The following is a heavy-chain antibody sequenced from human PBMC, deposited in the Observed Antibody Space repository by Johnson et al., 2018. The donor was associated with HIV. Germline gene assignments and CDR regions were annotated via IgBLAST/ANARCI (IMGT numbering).Heavy chain of an antibody. CDR3: ARAYTYGAFDI. J-gene: IGHJ3*02. V-gene: IGHV3-66*01. Sequence: VQLVESGGGLVQPGGSLRLSCAASGFIVSSNYMNWVRQAPGKGLEWVSVIYSGGSTYHADSVKGRFIIYRDNSKSTLYLQMNSLRAEDTAVYYCARAYTYGAFDIWGQGTTVTISS. CDR1: GFIVSSNY. CDR2: IYSGGST. D-gene: IGHD5-18*01.